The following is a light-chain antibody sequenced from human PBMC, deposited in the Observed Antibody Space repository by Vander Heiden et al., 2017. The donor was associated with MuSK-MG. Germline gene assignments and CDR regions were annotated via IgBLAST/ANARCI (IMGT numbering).Light chain of an antibody. CDR3: TQGLQTWT. Sequence: DIVLTQSPLSLPVTPGEPASISCRSSQSLLHSNGYNYLDWYVQKPGQSPQLLIYFGSRRAYGVPDRFSGSGSGTDFTLKISRVEAEDVGTYYCTQGLQTWTFGQGTKVEI. V-gene: IGKV2-28*01. CDR1: QSLLHSNGYNY. CDR2: FGS. J-gene: IGKJ1*01.